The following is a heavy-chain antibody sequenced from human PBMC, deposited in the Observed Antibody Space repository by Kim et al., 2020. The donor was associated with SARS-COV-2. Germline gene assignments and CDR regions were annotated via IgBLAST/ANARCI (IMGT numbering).Heavy chain of an antibody. CDR3: YGSGSYSSRIQNFDY. CDR2: IYSGGIT. D-gene: IGHD3-10*01. CDR1: GFTVSSNY. V-gene: IGHV3-66*01. J-gene: IGHJ4*02. Sequence: GGSLRLSCAASGFTVSSNYMSWVRQAPGKGLEWVSVIYSGGITYYADSVKGRFTISRDNSKNTLYLQMNSLRAEDTAVYYCYGSGSYSSRIQNFDYWGQGTLVTVSS.